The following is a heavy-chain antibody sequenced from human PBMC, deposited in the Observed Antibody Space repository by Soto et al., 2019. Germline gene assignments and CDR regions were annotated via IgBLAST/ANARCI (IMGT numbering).Heavy chain of an antibody. Sequence: EVQLVESGGGLVKPGGYLRLSCAASGFTFSNAWMSWVRQAPGKRLDWVGSIKSKTDGRTTDYAATVKGRFTISRDDSKNPLYLKMNSLNTEDTAVYYCTADKVFNWNYALPGMDVWGQGTTVTVSS. CDR1: GFTFSNAW. D-gene: IGHD1-7*01. V-gene: IGHV3-15*01. J-gene: IGHJ6*02. CDR3: TADKVFNWNYALPGMDV. CDR2: IKSKTDGRTT.